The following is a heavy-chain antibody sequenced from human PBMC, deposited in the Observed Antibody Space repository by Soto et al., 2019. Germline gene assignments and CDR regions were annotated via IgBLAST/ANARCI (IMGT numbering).Heavy chain of an antibody. D-gene: IGHD5-12*01. CDR1: GGTFSSYA. J-gene: IGHJ4*02. CDR2: IIPIFGTA. Sequence: SVKVSCKASGGTFSSYAISWVRQAPGQGLEWMGGIIPIFGTANYAQKFQGRVTITADESTSTAYMELSSLRSEDTAVYYCARDTSNPLATSLYYWGQGTLVTVSS. V-gene: IGHV1-69*13. CDR3: ARDTSNPLATSLYY.